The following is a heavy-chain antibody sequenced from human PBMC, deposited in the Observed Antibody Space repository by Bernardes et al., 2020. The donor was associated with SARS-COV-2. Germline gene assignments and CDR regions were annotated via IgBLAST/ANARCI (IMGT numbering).Heavy chain of an antibody. CDR2: IYSSGRT. D-gene: IGHD2-2*01. CDR1: GASITNYY. V-gene: IGHV4-59*01. CDR3: ARDVPPAI. Sequence: SETLSLTCTVSGASITNYYWTWIRQPPGKGLEWIGYIYSSGRTKYNPSLESRVTISVDTSKSQFSLKLTSVTAADTAVYYCARDVPPAIWGQGTLVTVSS. J-gene: IGHJ4*02.